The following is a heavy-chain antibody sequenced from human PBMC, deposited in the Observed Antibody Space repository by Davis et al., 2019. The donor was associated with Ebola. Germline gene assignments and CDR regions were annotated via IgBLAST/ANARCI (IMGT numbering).Heavy chain of an antibody. CDR1: GFMFTTYS. V-gene: IGHV3-48*02. CDR2: ISGSGSVI. D-gene: IGHD3-22*01. CDR3: ARDGGDSGGSHNAFDI. J-gene: IGHJ3*02. Sequence: GESLKISCAASGFMFTTYSMNWVRQTPEKGLEWLSYISGSGSVIYYADSLEGRFTISRDNARNSLYLHMNGLRDEDTAVYFCARDGGDSGGSHNAFDIWGQGTVVTVSS.